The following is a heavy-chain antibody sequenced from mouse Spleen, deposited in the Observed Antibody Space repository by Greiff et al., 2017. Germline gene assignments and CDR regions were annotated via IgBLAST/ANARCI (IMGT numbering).Heavy chain of an antibody. V-gene: IGHV5-9*04. CDR3: ARGGYDYYFDY. CDR2: ISSGGGNT. Sequence: EVKVVESGGGLVKLGGSLKLSCAASGFTFSSYAMSWVRQTPEKRLEWVATISSGGGNTYYPDSVKGRFTISRDNAKNTLYLQMSSLKSEDTAMYYCARGGYDYYFDYWGQGTTLTVSS. D-gene: IGHD2-4*01. CDR1: GFTFSSYA. J-gene: IGHJ2*01.